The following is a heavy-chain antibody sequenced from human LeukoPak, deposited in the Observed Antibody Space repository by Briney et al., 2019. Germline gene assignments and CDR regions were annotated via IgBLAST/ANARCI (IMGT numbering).Heavy chain of an antibody. CDR2: ISASGTA. Sequence: PGGSLRLSCAASGFTFSTYAMTWVRQAPGKGLEWVSVISASGTAHYADSMKGRFTISRDNSKNTVYLQLSSPRPEDTAVYYCAKARVTTGYYMQVDYWGQGTLVTVSS. D-gene: IGHD3-9*01. V-gene: IGHV3-23*01. CDR3: AKARVTTGYYMQVDY. J-gene: IGHJ4*02. CDR1: GFTFSTYA.